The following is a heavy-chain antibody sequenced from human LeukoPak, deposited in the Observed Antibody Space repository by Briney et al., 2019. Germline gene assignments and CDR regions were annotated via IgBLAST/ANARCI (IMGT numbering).Heavy chain of an antibody. CDR3: ARAEGTMYYMDV. CDR2: ISGSSTYI. J-gene: IGHJ6*03. V-gene: IGHV3-21*06. D-gene: IGHD1-7*01. Sequence: GGSLRLSCAASGFSFSSYSMNWVRQAPGKGLEWVSSISGSSTYIYYADSVKGRFTISRDNAKNSLYLQMNSLRAEDTAVYYCARAEGTMYYMDVWGKGTTVTISS. CDR1: GFSFSSYS.